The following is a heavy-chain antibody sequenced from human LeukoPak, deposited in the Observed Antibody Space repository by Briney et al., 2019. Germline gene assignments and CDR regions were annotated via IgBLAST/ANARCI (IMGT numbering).Heavy chain of an antibody. J-gene: IGHJ4*02. CDR2: IYPVDSNT. CDR3: ARSFGSTTSPAGY. V-gene: IGHV5-51*01. Sequence: GESLQISCQGSGSRFTSYWIGWVRQMPGKGLEWMGIIYPVDSNTRYNPSFQSQVTISADKSINTAYLQWSSLKASDTAIYYCARSFGSTTSPAGYWGQGTLVTVSS. D-gene: IGHD2/OR15-2a*01. CDR1: GSRFTSYW.